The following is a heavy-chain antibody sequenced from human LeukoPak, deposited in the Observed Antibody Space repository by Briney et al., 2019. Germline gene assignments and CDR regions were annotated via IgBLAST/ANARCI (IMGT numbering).Heavy chain of an antibody. CDR3: ARVGGVYCSSTSCYWGGGLLC. J-gene: IGHJ4*02. D-gene: IGHD2-2*01. CDR2: IKQDGSEK. Sequence: GGSLRLSCAASGFTFSSYWMSWVRQAPGKGLEWVANIKQDGSEKYYVDSVKGRFTISRDNAKNSLYLQMNSLRAEDTAVYYCARVGGVYCSSTSCYWGGGLLCWGQGTLVTVSS. CDR1: GFTFSSYW. V-gene: IGHV3-7*01.